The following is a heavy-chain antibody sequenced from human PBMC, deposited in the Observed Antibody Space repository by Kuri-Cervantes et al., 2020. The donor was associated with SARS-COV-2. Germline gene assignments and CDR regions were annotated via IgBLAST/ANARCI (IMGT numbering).Heavy chain of an antibody. J-gene: IGHJ4*02. CDR2: IYHSGST. V-gene: IGHV4-38-2*02. Sequence: GSLRLSCAVSGYSISSGYYWGWIRQPPGKGLEWIAIIYHSGSTYYNPSLKSRVTISVDTSKNQFSLKLSSVTAADTAVYYCARDNYDFWSGASLPGYWGQGTLVTVSS. CDR3: ARDNYDFWSGASLPGY. D-gene: IGHD3-3*01. CDR1: GYSISSGYY.